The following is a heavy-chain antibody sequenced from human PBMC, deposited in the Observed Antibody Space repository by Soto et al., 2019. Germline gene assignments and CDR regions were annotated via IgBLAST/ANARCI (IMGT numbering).Heavy chain of an antibody. CDR3: AGGTVGATTNY. J-gene: IGHJ4*02. V-gene: IGHV3-33*08. D-gene: IGHD1-26*01. Sequence: GGSLRLSCAASGFTFSSYGMHWVRQAPGKGLEWVAVIWYDGSNKYYADSVKGRFTISRDNSKNTLYLQMNSLRAEDTAVYYFAGGTVGATTNYWGQGTLVTVSS. CDR2: IWYDGSNK. CDR1: GFTFSSYG.